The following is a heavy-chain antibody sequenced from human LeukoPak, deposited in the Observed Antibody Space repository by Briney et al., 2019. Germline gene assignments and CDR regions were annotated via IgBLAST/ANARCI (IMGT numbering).Heavy chain of an antibody. CDR1: GYRFTEFW. D-gene: IGHD1-20*01. CDR2: IYPGDSDT. V-gene: IGHV5-51*01. CDR3: ARQSYNWSPFDY. Sequence: GESLKISCKASGYRFTEFWIAWVRRTPGKGLEWMGIIYPGDSDTRYSPSFQGQVTISADKSISTAYLQWSSLKASDTAMYYCARQSYNWSPFDYWGQGTLVTVSS. J-gene: IGHJ4*02.